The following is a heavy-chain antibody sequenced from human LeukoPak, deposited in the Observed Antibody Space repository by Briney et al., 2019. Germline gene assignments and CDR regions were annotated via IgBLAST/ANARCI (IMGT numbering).Heavy chain of an antibody. D-gene: IGHD3-22*01. CDR1: GFTFSSYA. CDR2: ISYDGSNK. J-gene: IGHJ4*02. Sequence: GGSLRLSCAASGFTFSSYAMHWVRQAPGKGLEWVAVISYDGSNKYYADSVKGRFTISRDNSKNTLYLQMNSLRAEDTAAYYCARRDSSGYYYAPFDYWGQGTLVTVSS. V-gene: IGHV3-30-3*01. CDR3: ARRDSSGYYYAPFDY.